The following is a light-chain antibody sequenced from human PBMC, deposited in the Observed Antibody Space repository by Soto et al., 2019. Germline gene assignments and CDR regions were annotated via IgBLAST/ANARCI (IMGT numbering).Light chain of an antibody. CDR2: AAS. J-gene: IGKJ1*01. CDR3: QQSYSTPQT. CDR1: QSISSY. V-gene: IGKV1-39*01. Sequence: DIQMTQAPSSLSASVGDRVTITFGASQSISSYLNWYQQKPGKAPKLLIYAASSLQSGVPSRFSGSGSGTDFTLTISSLQPEDFATYYCQQSYSTPQTFGQGTKVDIK.